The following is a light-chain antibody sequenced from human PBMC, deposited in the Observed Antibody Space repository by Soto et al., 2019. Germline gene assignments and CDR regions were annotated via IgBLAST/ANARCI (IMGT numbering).Light chain of an antibody. J-gene: IGKJ1*01. V-gene: IGKV1-9*01. CDR3: QQYNSYSTWT. CDR1: QGISSY. CDR2: DAS. Sequence: IKLNQSPSSLSGSVKDRVAITFRASQGISSYLGWYHQKPGKAPNLLIYDASTLHSGVPSRFSGSGSGTEFTLTISSLQPDDFATYYCQQYNSYSTWTFGQGTNVDIK.